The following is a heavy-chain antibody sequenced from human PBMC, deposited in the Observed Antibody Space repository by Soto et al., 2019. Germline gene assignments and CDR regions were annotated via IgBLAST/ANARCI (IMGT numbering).Heavy chain of an antibody. CDR1: GYSFTNCW. D-gene: IGHD1-26*01. CDR3: VRPRGSSAHGLDV. J-gene: IGHJ6*02. CDR2: IYPGDSDT. Sequence: GESLKISCKGSGYSFTNCWIGWVRQMPGKGLEWMGIIYPGDSDTRYSPSFRGQVIISADNSISTAYLQWNSLKASDTAMYYCVRPRGSSAHGLDVWGQGTSVTVSS. V-gene: IGHV5-51*01.